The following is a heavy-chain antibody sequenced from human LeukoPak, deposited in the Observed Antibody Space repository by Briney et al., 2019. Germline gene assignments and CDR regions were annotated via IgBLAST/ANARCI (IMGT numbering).Heavy chain of an antibody. CDR1: GYTFTSDG. V-gene: IGHV1-18*04. CDR2: ISAYNGNT. CDR3: ARGTQAIGSGWYYFDY. D-gene: IGHD6-19*01. Sequence: ASVKVSCKASGYTFTSDGISWVRQAPGQGLEWMGWISAYNGNTNYAQKLQGRVTMTTDTSTSTAYMELRSLRSDDTAVYYCARGTQAIGSGWYYFDYWGQGTLVTVSS. J-gene: IGHJ4*02.